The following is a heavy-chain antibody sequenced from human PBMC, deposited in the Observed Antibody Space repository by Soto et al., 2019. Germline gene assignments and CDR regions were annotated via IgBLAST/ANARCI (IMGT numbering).Heavy chain of an antibody. CDR1: GFTFSTHA. J-gene: IGHJ3*02. CDR2: VDVGGGST. D-gene: IGHD6-25*01. Sequence: EVQLLESGGGLVQPGGSLRLSCAASGFTFSTHAMIWVRQAPGKGLNWVSAVDVGGGSTYYTDSVKGRSTVSRDNSKNTVYLQLNTLRAEDTALYFCARDSGPAGGGACDSWGEGTMVTVSS. V-gene: IGHV3-23*01. CDR3: ARDSGPAGGGACDS.